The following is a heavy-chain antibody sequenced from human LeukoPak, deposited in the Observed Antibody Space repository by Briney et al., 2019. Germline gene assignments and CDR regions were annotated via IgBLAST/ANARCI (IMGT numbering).Heavy chain of an antibody. J-gene: IGHJ4*02. CDR1: GYTCTGYY. CDR2: INPNSGGT. Sequence: ASVKVSCKASGYTCTGYYMHWVRQAPGQGLEWMGWINPNSGGTNYAQKFQGWVTMTRDTSISTAYMELSRLRSDDTAVYYCARDEGSSGWYFFDYWGQGTLVTVSS. CDR3: ARDEGSSGWYFFDY. V-gene: IGHV1-2*04. D-gene: IGHD6-19*01.